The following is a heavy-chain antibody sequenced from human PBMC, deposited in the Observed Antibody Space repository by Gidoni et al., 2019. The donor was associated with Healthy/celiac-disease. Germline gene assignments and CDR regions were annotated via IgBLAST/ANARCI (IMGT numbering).Heavy chain of an antibody. CDR2: NAGNGDT. Sequence: NAGNGDTKDSQNFQGRVIITRDTSASTAYMELSSLSSEDTAVYYCGRDLLGDNSAYFDNWGQGTLVTVSS. CDR3: GRDLLGDNSAYFDN. J-gene: IGHJ4*02. D-gene: IGHD3-22*01. V-gene: IGHV1-3*01.